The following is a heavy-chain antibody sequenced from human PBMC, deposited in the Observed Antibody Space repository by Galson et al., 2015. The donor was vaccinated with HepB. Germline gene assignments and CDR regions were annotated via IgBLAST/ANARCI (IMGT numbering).Heavy chain of an antibody. D-gene: IGHD1-26*01. Sequence: PALVKPTQTLTLTCTFSGFSLSTSGMCVSWIRQPPGKALEWLARIDWDDDKYYSTSLKTRLTISKDTSKNQVVLTMTNMDPVDTATYYCARIPEQVGVTHFDYWGQGTLVTVSS. CDR3: ARIPEQVGVTHFDY. CDR1: GFSLSTSGMC. V-gene: IGHV2-70*11. CDR2: IDWDDDK. J-gene: IGHJ4*02.